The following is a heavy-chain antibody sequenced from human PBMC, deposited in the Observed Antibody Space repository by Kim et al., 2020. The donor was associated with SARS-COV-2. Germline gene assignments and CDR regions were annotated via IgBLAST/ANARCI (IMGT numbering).Heavy chain of an antibody. CDR2: ISSSGSTI. J-gene: IGHJ6*02. V-gene: IGHV3-11*04. CDR1: GFTFSDYY. Sequence: GGSLRLSCAASGFTFSDYYMSWIRQAPGKGLEWVSYISSSGSTIYYADSVKGRFTISRDNAKNSLFLQMNSLRAEDTAVYYCAGEGDGYIYYYYGMDVWGQGTTVTFSS. CDR3: AGEGDGYIYYYYGMDV. D-gene: IGHD5-12*01.